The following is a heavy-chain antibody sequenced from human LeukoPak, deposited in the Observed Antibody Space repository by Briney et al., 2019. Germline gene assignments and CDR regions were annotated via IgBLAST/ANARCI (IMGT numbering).Heavy chain of an antibody. V-gene: IGHV4-34*01. J-gene: IGHJ3*02. CDR2: INHGGST. CDR3: ASRIVVVTADPQDAFDI. D-gene: IGHD2-21*02. Sequence: SETLSLTCAVYGGSFSGYYWSWIRQPPGEGLEWIGEINHGGSTNYNPSLKSRVTISVDTSKNQFSLKLSSVTAADTAVYYCASRIVVVTADPQDAFDIWGQGTMVTVSS. CDR1: GGSFSGYY.